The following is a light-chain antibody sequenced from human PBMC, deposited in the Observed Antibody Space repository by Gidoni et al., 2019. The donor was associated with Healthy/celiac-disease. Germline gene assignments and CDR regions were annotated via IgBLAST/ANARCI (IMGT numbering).Light chain of an antibody. Sequence: DIQMTQPPASLSASVGDRVTITCQASKDISNYLNWYQQKPGKAPKLLIYDASNLETGVPSRFSGSGSGTDFTFTISSLQPEDIATYYCQQYDNLPRTFGQGTKLEIK. CDR1: KDISNY. CDR3: QQYDNLPRT. CDR2: DAS. V-gene: IGKV1-33*01. J-gene: IGKJ2*01.